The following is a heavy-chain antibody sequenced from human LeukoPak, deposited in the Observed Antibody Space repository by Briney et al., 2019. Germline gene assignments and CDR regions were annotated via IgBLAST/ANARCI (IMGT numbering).Heavy chain of an antibody. Sequence: GGSLKLSCAASGFSFSDYGMNWVRQAPGKGLEWVSVISGTGDSTYYADSVKGRFTISRDNSKNTLYLQMNSLRAEDTAVYYCAKEEVPNDYWGQGILVTVSS. CDR2: ISGTGDST. CDR1: GFSFSDYG. CDR3: AKEEVPNDY. V-gene: IGHV3-23*01. J-gene: IGHJ4*02.